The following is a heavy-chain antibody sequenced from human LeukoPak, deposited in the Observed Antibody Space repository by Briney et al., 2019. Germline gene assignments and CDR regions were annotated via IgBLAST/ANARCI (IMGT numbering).Heavy chain of an antibody. CDR1: GYTFTSYG. J-gene: IGHJ4*02. D-gene: IGHD5-18*01. V-gene: IGHV1-18*01. CDR3: ARDKADPYSYGYWDY. CDR2: ISAYNGNT. Sequence: ASVKVSCKASGYTFTSYGISWVRQAPGQGLEWMGWISAYNGNTNYAQKLQGRVTMTTDTSTSTAYMELRSLRSEDTAVYYCARDKADPYSYGYWDYWGQGTLVTVSS.